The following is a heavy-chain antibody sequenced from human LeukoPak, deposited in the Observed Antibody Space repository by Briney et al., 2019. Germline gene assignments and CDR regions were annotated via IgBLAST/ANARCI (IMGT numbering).Heavy chain of an antibody. CDR2: IRYDGSNK. V-gene: IGHV3-30*02. D-gene: IGHD6-13*01. J-gene: IGHJ6*03. CDR3: AKAVAAAGTYYYYMDV. Sequence: GGSLRLSCAASGFTFSSYGMHWVRQAPGKGREWVAFIRYDGSNKYYADSVKGRFTISRDNSKNTLYLQMNSLRAEDTAVYYCAKAVAAAGTYYYYMDVWGKGTTVTISS. CDR1: GFTFSSYG.